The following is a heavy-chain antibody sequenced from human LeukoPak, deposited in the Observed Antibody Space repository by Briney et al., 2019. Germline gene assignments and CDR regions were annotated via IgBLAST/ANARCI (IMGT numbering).Heavy chain of an antibody. CDR1: GGSFSGYY. Sequence: SETLSLTCAVYGGSFSGYYWSWIRQPPGKGLEWIGEINHSGSTNYNPSLKSRVTISVDTSKNQFSLKLSSVTAADTAVYYCARGVTMVRGVIIRRQNYYYYMDVWGKGTTVTVSS. D-gene: IGHD3-10*01. CDR3: ARGVTMVRGVIIRRQNYYYYMDV. CDR2: INHSGST. J-gene: IGHJ6*03. V-gene: IGHV4-34*01.